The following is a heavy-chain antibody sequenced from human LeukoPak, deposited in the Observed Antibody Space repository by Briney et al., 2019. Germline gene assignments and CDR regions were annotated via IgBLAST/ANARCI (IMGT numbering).Heavy chain of an antibody. J-gene: IGHJ4*02. D-gene: IGHD3-3*01. Sequence: SETLSLTCTVSGGSISSSSCYWGWIRQPPGKGLEWIGSIYYSGSTYYNPSLESRVTILVDTSKNQFSLKLSSVTAADTAVYYCARSTIFGVLLAFDYWGQGTLVTVSS. CDR2: IYYSGST. CDR1: GGSISSSSCY. V-gene: IGHV4-39*07. CDR3: ARSTIFGVLLAFDY.